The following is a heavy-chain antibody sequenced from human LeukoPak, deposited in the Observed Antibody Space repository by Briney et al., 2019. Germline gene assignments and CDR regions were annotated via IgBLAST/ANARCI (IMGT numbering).Heavy chain of an antibody. CDR2: IGSSGRTI. J-gene: IGHJ4*02. V-gene: IGHV3-48*03. CDR1: GFTFSSYE. CDR3: AKDTDFWSSNYFDY. D-gene: IGHD3-3*01. Sequence: GGSLRLSCAASGFTFSSYEMNWVRQAPGKGLEWVSYIGSSGRTIYYADSMKGRFTISRDNSKNTVYLQMNSLRAEDTAVYYCAKDTDFWSSNYFDYWGQGTLVTVSS.